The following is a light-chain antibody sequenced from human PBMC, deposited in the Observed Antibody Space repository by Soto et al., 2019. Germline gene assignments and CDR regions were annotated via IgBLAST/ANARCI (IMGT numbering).Light chain of an antibody. CDR1: SSDVGSYSL. CDR2: EGS. CDR3: CSYAGGSTDV. J-gene: IGLJ1*01. Sequence: QSAPTQPASVSGSPGQSITISCTGTSSDVGSYSLVSWYQQHPGKAPKLMIYEGSKRPSGVSNRFSGSKSGNTASLTISGLQAEDEADYYCCSYAGGSTDVFGTGTKVTVL. V-gene: IGLV2-23*01.